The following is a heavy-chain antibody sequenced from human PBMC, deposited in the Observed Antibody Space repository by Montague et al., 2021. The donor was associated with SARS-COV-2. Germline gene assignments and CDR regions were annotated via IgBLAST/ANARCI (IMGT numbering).Heavy chain of an antibody. D-gene: IGHD6-19*01. CDR3: SRDSRTSGWGYWYHGLDN. Sequence: SETLSLTCGVSGGSINSYYWSWIRQLAGKGLEWIGRIYTRGRTNHSPSPKSRVTISVDTYRYHHSLKLTSVTAADTAVYYCSRDSRTSGWGYWYHGLDNRGQGTTVIVSS. CDR2: IYTRGRT. J-gene: IGHJ6*02. V-gene: IGHV4-4*07. CDR1: GGSINSYY.